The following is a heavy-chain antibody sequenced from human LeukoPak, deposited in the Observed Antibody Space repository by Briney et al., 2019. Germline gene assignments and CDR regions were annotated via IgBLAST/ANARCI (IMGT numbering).Heavy chain of an antibody. V-gene: IGHV3-23*01. CDR1: GFTFSNYA. J-gene: IGHJ5*02. Sequence: GGSLRLSCAASGFTFSNYAMSWVRQAPGKGLEWVSSISGSGGTTYYADSVKGRFTISRDNSKNTLYLQMNSLRVEDTAVYYCAKDYDFWSGFKAFDPWGQGTLVTVSS. CDR2: ISGSGGTT. CDR3: AKDYDFWSGFKAFDP. D-gene: IGHD3-3*01.